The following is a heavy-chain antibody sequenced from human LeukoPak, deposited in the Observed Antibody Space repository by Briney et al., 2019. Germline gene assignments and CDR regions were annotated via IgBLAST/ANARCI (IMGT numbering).Heavy chain of an antibody. CDR2: LSYSGTT. CDR1: GGSISTYY. J-gene: IGHJ4*02. V-gene: IGHV4-59*01. Sequence: SETLSLTCTVSGGSISTYYWSWIRQPPGKGLEWIGYLSYSGTTNYGPSLKSRVTISIDTSKNQFSLKLRSVTAADTAMYYCARASSGYSVHFWGQGTVITVSS. D-gene: IGHD3-22*01. CDR3: ARASSGYSVHF.